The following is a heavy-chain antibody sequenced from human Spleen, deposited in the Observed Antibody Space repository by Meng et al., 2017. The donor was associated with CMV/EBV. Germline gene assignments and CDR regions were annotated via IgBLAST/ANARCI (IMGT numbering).Heavy chain of an antibody. CDR3: ARDTSSRAGYFDY. J-gene: IGHJ4*02. D-gene: IGHD2-15*01. Sequence: VSCGSINSGGYCWTWIRQHPGKGLEWIGFIHDSGDTDYNPSLKSRVTISIDTSKNHFSLKLRSVTAADTAIYYCARDTSSRAGYFDYWGQGALVTVSS. CDR2: IHDSGDT. CDR1: CGSINSGGYC. V-gene: IGHV4-31*02.